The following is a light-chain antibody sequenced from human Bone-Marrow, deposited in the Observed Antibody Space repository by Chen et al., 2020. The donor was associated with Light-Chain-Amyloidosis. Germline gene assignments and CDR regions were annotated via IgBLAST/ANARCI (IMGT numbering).Light chain of an antibody. CDR1: SSNIGAGYA. CDR2: GNN. Sequence: QSVLTQPPSVSGAPGQRVTISCTGSSSNIGAGYALNWYQQLPVAPPRLLIYGNNNRPSGVPQRFFAVKSGTSTSLAITGLQAEDEADYYCQSYDSGLSGWLFGGGTKLTVL. J-gene: IGLJ3*02. CDR3: QSYDSGLSGWL. V-gene: IGLV1-40*01.